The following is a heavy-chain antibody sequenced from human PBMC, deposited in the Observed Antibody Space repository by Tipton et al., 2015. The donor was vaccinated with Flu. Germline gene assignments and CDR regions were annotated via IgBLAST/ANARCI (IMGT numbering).Heavy chain of an antibody. CDR2: ISGTGVNT. J-gene: IGHJ4*02. CDR1: GFTFSNYA. V-gene: IGHV3-23*01. Sequence: SLRLSCAASGFTFSNYAMSWVRQAPGKGLEWVSGISGTGVNTYYADSVKGRFTISRDNSKNTLYLEMNSLRAEDTAVYYCTRGFSGSQQLTSGYWGQGTLVTVSS. CDR3: TRGFSGSQQLTSGY. D-gene: IGHD1-1*01.